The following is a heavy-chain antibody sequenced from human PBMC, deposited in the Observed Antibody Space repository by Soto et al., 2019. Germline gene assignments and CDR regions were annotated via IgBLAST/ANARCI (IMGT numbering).Heavy chain of an antibody. J-gene: IGHJ6*04. CDR2: VSRNGINT. V-gene: IGHV3-64*01. Sequence: EEQLVQSGGRLVQPGGSLRLSCAASGFSFSSYDLFWVRQAPGKGLEYVSAVSRNGINTYYANSVKGRFTISRDNSKNIMYLQMGTLRAEDMAVYYCAITYYDFDVWGKGTTVIVSS. D-gene: IGHD3-3*01. CDR1: GFSFSSYD. CDR3: AITYYDFDV.